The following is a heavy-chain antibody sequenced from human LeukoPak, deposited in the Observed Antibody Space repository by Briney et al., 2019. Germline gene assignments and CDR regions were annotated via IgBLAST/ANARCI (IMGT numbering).Heavy chain of an antibody. D-gene: IGHD5-24*01. V-gene: IGHV1-18*01. Sequence: ASVKVSCKASGYTFTSYGISWVRQAPGQGLEWMGWISAYSGDTNYAQKFQGRVTITADESTSTAYMELSSLRSEDTAVYYCARDPSGGYNSVFDIWGQGTMVTVSS. CDR2: ISAYSGDT. CDR1: GYTFTSYG. CDR3: ARDPSGGYNSVFDI. J-gene: IGHJ3*02.